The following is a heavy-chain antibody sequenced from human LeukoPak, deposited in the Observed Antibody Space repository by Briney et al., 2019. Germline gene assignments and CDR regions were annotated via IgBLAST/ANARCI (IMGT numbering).Heavy chain of an antibody. J-gene: IGHJ4*02. CDR3: ATADSSGGYVDY. CDR2: INPNSGGT. Sequence: ASVKVSCKASGYTFTGYYMHWVRQAPGQGLEWMGWINPNSGGTNYAQKFQGRVTMTEDTSTDTAYMELSSLRSEDTAVYYCATADSSGGYVDYWGQGTLVTVSS. V-gene: IGHV1-2*02. CDR1: GYTFTGYY. D-gene: IGHD6-19*01.